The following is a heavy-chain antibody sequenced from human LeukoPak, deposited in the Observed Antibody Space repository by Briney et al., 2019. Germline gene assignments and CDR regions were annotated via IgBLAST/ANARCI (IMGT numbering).Heavy chain of an antibody. D-gene: IGHD5-12*01. Sequence: SETLSLTCTVSGGSISSGDYYWGWIRQHPGKGLEWIGYIYYSGTTYYNPSLRSRVTISADTSKNQFSLKLNSVTAADTAVYYCARDRYGGYDFDYWGQGTLVTVSS. CDR1: GGSISSGDYY. J-gene: IGHJ4*02. V-gene: IGHV4-31*03. CDR2: IYYSGTT. CDR3: ARDRYGGYDFDY.